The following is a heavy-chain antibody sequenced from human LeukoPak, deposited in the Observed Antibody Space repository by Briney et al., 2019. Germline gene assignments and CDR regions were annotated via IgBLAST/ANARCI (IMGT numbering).Heavy chain of an antibody. D-gene: IGHD3-3*01. J-gene: IGHJ4*02. CDR1: GYTFTGYY. CDR2: INPNSGGT. Sequence: GPSVKVSCKASGYTFTGYYMYWVRQAPGQGLEWIGWINPNSGGTNYAQKFQGRVTMTRDTSISTAYMELSRLRSDDTAVYYCARLTYDFWSGYYGSFDYWGQGTLVTVSS. V-gene: IGHV1-2*02. CDR3: ARLTYDFWSGYYGSFDY.